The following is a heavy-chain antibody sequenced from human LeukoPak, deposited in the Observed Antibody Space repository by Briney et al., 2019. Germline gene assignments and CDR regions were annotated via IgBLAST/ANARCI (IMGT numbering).Heavy chain of an antibody. Sequence: PSQTLSLTCTVSGGSISSGSYYWSWIRQPAGKGLEWIGRIYTSGSTNYNPSLKSRVTMSVDTSKNQFSLKLSSVTAADTAVYYCARDVLAQQLDWFDPWGQGTLVTVSS. CDR2: IYTSGST. J-gene: IGHJ5*02. V-gene: IGHV4-61*02. CDR3: ARDVLAQQLDWFDP. D-gene: IGHD6-13*01. CDR1: GGSISSGSYY.